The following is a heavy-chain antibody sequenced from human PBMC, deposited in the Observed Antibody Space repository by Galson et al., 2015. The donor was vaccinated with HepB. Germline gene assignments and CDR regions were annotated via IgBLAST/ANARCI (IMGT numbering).Heavy chain of an antibody. V-gene: IGHV1-3*01. Sequence: SVKVSCKASGCTFISYVMHWVRQAPGQRLEWMAWINPGSGNTKYSQKFQGRVTITRDTSAITAYMELSSLTSEDTAVYFCARAGSGYEPLDYWGQGTLVTVSS. CDR1: GCTFISYV. J-gene: IGHJ4*02. CDR3: ARAGSGYEPLDY. CDR2: INPGSGNT. D-gene: IGHD5-12*01.